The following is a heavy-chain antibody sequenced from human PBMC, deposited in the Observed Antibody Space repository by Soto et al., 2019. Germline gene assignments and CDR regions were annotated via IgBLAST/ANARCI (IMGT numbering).Heavy chain of an antibody. CDR2: ISYDGSNK. D-gene: IGHD6-19*01. J-gene: IGHJ4*02. V-gene: IGHV3-30-3*01. CDR1: GFTFSSYA. Sequence: GGSLRLSCAASGFTFSSYAMHWVRQAPGKGLEWVAVISYDGSNKYYADSVKGRFTISRDNSKNTLYLQMNSLRAEDTAVYYCARVSSWLVNKFDYWGQGTLVTVSS. CDR3: ARVSSWLVNKFDY.